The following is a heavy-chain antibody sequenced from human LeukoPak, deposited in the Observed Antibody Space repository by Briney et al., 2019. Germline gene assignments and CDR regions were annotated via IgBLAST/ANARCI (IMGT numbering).Heavy chain of an antibody. Sequence: SETLSLTFAVYGGSFSGYYWSWIRQPPGKGLEWIGEINHSGSTNYNPSLKSRVTISVDTSKNQFSLKLSSVTAADTAVYYCARRQVVPAAIGYWGQGTLVTVSS. D-gene: IGHD2-2*01. CDR2: INHSGST. CDR3: ARRQVVPAAIGY. J-gene: IGHJ4*02. V-gene: IGHV4-34*01. CDR1: GGSFSGYY.